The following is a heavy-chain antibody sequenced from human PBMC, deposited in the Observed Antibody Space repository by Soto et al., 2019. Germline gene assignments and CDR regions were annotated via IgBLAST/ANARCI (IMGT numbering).Heavy chain of an antibody. CDR3: ARDLAAAAY. CDR2: INPLPTSGST. CDR1: GYIFTNYY. V-gene: IGHV1-46*01. Sequence: ASVKVSCKASGYIFTNYYIHWVRQAPGQGPEWMAIINPLPTSGSTNYAQKYQGRVTVTRDTSTSTVYMELSSLRSEDTAIYYCARDLAAAAYWGQGTLVTVYS. J-gene: IGHJ4*02. D-gene: IGHD6-13*01.